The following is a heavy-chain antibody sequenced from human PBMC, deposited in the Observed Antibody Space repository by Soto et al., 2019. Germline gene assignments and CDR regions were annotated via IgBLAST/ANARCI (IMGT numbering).Heavy chain of an antibody. Sequence: PGGSLRLSCAASGFTFSGYAMHWVRQAPGKGVEWVAVISYDGSNKYYADSVKGRSTISRDNSKNTLYLQMNGLRPEDAAVYYCARDQYDILTGPNYWGQGTLVTVSS. V-gene: IGHV3-30-3*01. D-gene: IGHD3-9*01. CDR3: ARDQYDILTGPNY. CDR2: ISYDGSNK. CDR1: GFTFSGYA. J-gene: IGHJ4*02.